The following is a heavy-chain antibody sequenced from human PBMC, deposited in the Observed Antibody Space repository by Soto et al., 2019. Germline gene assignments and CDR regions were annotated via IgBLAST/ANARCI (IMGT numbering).Heavy chain of an antibody. V-gene: IGHV4-34*01. CDR3: ARGRYDFWIEGPPFDY. Sequence: SETLSLTCAVYGGSFSGYYWSWIRQPPGKGLEWIGEINHSGSTNYNPSLKSRVTISVDTSKNQFSLKLSSVTAADTAVYYCARGRYDFWIEGPPFDYWGQGTLVTVSS. CDR2: INHSGST. CDR1: GGSFSGYY. D-gene: IGHD3-3*01. J-gene: IGHJ4*02.